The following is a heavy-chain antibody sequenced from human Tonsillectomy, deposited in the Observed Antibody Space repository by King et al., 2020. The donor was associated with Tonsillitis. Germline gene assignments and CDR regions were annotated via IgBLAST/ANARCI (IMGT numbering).Heavy chain of an antibody. CDR1: GFTFDDYA. J-gene: IGHJ4*02. V-gene: IGHV3-9*01. CDR2: ITWSSGLI. Sequence: VQLVESGGGLVQPGRSLRLSCGASGFTFDDYAMHWVRQAPGKGLEWVSGITWSSGLIGNADSVKGRFIISRDNAKNSLYLQMNSMRDEDTALYYCARGPLNGHYVGYFDYWGQGALVTVSS. D-gene: IGHD3-10*02. CDR3: ARGPLNGHYVGYFDY.